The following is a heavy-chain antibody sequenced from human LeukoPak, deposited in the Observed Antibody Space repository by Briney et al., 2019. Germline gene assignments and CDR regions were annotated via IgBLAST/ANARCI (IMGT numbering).Heavy chain of an antibody. CDR2: INRDGSGR. CDR1: GFTFSNAW. J-gene: IGHJ4*02. CDR3: ARDFSLTRLERPFDC. Sequence: PGGSLRLSCAASGFTFSNAWMSWVRQAPGKGLEWVANINRDGSGRYYVDSVKGRFTISRDNAKNSLILQMNSLRVEDTAVYYCARDFSLTRLERPFDCWGQGTLVTVSS. V-gene: IGHV3-7*01. D-gene: IGHD1-1*01.